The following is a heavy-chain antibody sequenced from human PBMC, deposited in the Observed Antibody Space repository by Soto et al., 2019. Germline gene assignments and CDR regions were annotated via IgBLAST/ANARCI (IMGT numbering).Heavy chain of an antibody. V-gene: IGHV1-69*02. J-gene: IGHJ4*02. CDR1: GGTFSSYT. Sequence: QVQLVQSGAEVKKPGSSVKVSCKASGGTFSSYTISWVRQAPGQGLEWMGRIIPILGIANYAQKFQGRVTITADKSTSTAYMELSSLRSEDTAVYYCARGGSSSWYQVIDYWAREPWSPSPQ. CDR2: IIPILGIA. D-gene: IGHD6-13*01. CDR3: ARGGSSSWYQVIDY.